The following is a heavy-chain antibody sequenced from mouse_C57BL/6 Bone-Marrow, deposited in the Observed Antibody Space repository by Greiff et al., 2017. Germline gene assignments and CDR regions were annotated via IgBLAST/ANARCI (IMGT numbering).Heavy chain of an antibody. CDR1: GYTFTSYW. CDR3: ARPYGSSFDY. CDR2: IDPSDSYT. J-gene: IGHJ2*01. V-gene: IGHV1-59*01. Sequence: QVQLQQSGAELVRPGTSVKLSCKASGYTFTSYWMHWVKQRPGQGLEWIGVIDPSDSYTNYNQKFKGKATLTVDTSSSTAYMQLSSLTSEDSAVYYGARPYGSSFDYWGQGTTLTVSS. D-gene: IGHD1-1*01.